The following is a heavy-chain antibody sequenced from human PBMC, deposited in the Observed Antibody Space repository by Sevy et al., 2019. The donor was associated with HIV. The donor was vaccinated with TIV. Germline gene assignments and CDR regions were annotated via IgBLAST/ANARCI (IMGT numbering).Heavy chain of an antibody. D-gene: IGHD1-26*01. CDR3: ARGPPDGSYDYFDY. CDR2: VSGSSNYI. CDR1: VFTFIRYN. V-gene: IGHV3-21*06. Sequence: GGSLRLSCAASVFTFIRYNTNWVRQAPGKGLEWVSSVSGSSNYIYYAESLKGRFIISRDNAKDTLYLQMNSLRADDTAVYYCARGPPDGSYDYFDYWGQGTLVTVSS. J-gene: IGHJ4*02.